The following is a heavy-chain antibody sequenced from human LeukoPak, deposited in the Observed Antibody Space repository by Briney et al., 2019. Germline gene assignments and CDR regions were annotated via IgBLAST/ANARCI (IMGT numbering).Heavy chain of an antibody. V-gene: IGHV1-18*01. CDR3: ARAAAAGSERLRHRNDYYYYGMDV. Sequence: ASVKVSCKASGYTFTSYGISWVRQAPGQGLEWMGWISAYNGNTNYAQKLQGRVTMTTDTSTSTAYMELRSLRSDDTAVYYCARAAAAGSERLRHRNDYYYYGMDVWGKGTTVTVSS. CDR1: GYTFTSYG. D-gene: IGHD6-13*01. J-gene: IGHJ6*04. CDR2: ISAYNGNT.